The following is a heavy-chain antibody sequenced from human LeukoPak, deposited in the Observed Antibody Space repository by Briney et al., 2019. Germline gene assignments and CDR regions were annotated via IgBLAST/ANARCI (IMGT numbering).Heavy chain of an antibody. J-gene: IGHJ4*02. CDR1: GFTFDDYA. Sequence: PGRSLRLSCVASGFTFDDYAMHWVRQAPGKGLERVSAMSWNGDNIAYADSVKGRFTISRDNAKNSLYLQMNSLRPEDTALYYCAKDGSSHSNMLTAYDYWGQGTLVTVSS. D-gene: IGHD3-16*01. V-gene: IGHV3-9*01. CDR3: AKDGSSHSNMLTAYDY. CDR2: MSWNGDNI.